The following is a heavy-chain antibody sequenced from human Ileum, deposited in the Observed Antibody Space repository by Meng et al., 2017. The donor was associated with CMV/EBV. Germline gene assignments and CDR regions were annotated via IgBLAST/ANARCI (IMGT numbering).Heavy chain of an antibody. Sequence: GESLKISCAGSGFTFSSYWMHWVRQAPGKGPVWVSRVSLGGNMTDYAESGRGRFTISRDNARNKLYLQMNSLRAEDTAVYYCAVHIPLDYWGQGTLVTVSA. CDR2: VSLGGNMT. J-gene: IGHJ4*02. CDR3: AVHIPLDY. V-gene: IGHV3-74*01. CDR1: GFTFSSYW.